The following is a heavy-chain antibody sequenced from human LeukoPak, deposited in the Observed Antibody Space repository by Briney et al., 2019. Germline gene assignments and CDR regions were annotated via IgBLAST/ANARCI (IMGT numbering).Heavy chain of an antibody. CDR3: ARVASPYYGSGSYYLSGKYYFDY. CDR1: GGSISSGGYY. Sequence: PSETLSLTCTVSGGSISSGGYYWSWIRQHPGKGLEWIGYIYYSGSTYYNPSLKSRVTISVDTSKNQFSLKLSSVTAADTAVYYCARVASPYYGSGSYYLSGKYYFDYWGQGTLVTVSS. CDR2: IYYSGST. D-gene: IGHD3-10*01. J-gene: IGHJ4*02. V-gene: IGHV4-31*03.